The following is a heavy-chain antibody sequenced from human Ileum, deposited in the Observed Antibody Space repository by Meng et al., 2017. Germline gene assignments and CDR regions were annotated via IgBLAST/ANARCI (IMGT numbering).Heavy chain of an antibody. Sequence: QGQLVEAGGGVVQPGTSLRLSCAASGIPFSASGMHWVRQAPGKGLEWVAMIWSDGRSQYYSDSVKGRFTISRDNSKNMVYLQMSGLRAEDTALYYCARDKGVTALDQWGQGSLVTVSS. CDR2: IWSDGRSQ. V-gene: IGHV3-33*01. CDR3: ARDKGVTALDQ. J-gene: IGHJ5*02. CDR1: GIPFSASG. D-gene: IGHD5-18*01.